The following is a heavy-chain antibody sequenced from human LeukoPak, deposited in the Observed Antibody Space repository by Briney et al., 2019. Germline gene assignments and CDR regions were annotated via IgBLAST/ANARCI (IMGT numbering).Heavy chain of an antibody. Sequence: PSETLSLTCTVSGGSISSYYWSWIRQPPGKGLDWIGSIYTSWNTNDNPSLESRVTISVDTSKNQVALKLSSVTAADTAVYYWARLLPPSGSYSYYYYYMDVWGKGTTVTVSS. D-gene: IGHD1-26*01. J-gene: IGHJ6*03. V-gene: IGHV4-4*09. CDR3: ARLLPPSGSYSYYYYYMDV. CDR2: IYTSWNT. CDR1: GGSISSYY.